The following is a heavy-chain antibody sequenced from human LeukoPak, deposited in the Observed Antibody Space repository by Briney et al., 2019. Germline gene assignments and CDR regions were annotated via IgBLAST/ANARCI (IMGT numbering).Heavy chain of an antibody. D-gene: IGHD4-17*01. J-gene: IGHJ2*01. CDR2: IYHSGST. CDR1: GDSISGYY. V-gene: IGHV4-38-2*02. CDR3: ARKGDYVDWYFDL. Sequence: SETLSLTCTVSGDSISGYYWGWIRQPPGKGLQWIGSIYHSGSTYYNPSLKSRVTISVDTSKNQFSLKLSSVTAADTAVYYCARKGDYVDWYFDLWGRGTLVTVSS.